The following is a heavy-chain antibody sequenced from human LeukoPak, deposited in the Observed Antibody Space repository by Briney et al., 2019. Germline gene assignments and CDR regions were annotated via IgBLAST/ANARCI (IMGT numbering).Heavy chain of an antibody. V-gene: IGHV6-1*01. D-gene: IGHD5-24*01. CDR3: ARAQRDGNNRWFDP. CDR1: GDSVSSNSAA. Sequence: SQTLSLTCAISGDSVSSNSAAWNWIRQSPSGGLEWLGRIYYRSKWYNDYALSVKSRITINPDTSRNQFSLQLNSVTPEDTAVYYCARAQRDGNNRWFDPWGQGTLVSVSS. CDR2: IYYRSKWYN. J-gene: IGHJ5*02.